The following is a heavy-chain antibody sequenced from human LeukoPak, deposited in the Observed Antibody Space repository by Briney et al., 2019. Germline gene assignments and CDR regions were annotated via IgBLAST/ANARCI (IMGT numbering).Heavy chain of an antibody. V-gene: IGHV4-59*01. J-gene: IGHJ4*02. CDR3: ARWEYSSSWYRPYYFDY. CDR2: IYYSGST. Sequence: SETLSLTCTVSGGSISSYYWSWIRQPPGKGLGWIGHIYYSGSTNYNPSLKSRVTISVDTSKDQFSLKLSSVTAADTAVDYCARWEYSSSWYRPYYFDYWGQGTLVTVSS. D-gene: IGHD6-13*01. CDR1: GGSISSYY.